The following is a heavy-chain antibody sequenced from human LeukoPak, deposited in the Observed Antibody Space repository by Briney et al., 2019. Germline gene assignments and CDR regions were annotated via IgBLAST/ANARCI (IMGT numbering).Heavy chain of an antibody. D-gene: IGHD3-22*01. J-gene: IGHJ6*02. CDR2: IILNSAAI. V-gene: IGHV3-21*01. CDR1: GFAFSTYS. Sequence: PGGSLRLSCAASGFAFSTYSMNWVRQPPGQGLKWVASIILNSAAIYYADSVTGRFTISRDNAKNSLHLQMDSLRAEDTAIYYCTKHITTDATTPFYYCMDVWGQGTTVTVSS. CDR3: TKHITTDATTPFYYCMDV.